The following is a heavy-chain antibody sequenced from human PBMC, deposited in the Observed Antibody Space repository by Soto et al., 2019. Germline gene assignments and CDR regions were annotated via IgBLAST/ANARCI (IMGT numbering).Heavy chain of an antibody. Sequence: SETLSLTCTVSGGSISSGGYYWSWIRQHPGKGLEWIGYIYYSGSTYYNPSLKSRVTISVDTSKNQFSLKLSSVTAADTAVYYCARFALGELLGAFDIWGQGTMVTVPS. CDR2: IYYSGST. CDR1: GGSISSGGYY. J-gene: IGHJ3*02. D-gene: IGHD3-16*01. V-gene: IGHV4-31*03. CDR3: ARFALGELLGAFDI.